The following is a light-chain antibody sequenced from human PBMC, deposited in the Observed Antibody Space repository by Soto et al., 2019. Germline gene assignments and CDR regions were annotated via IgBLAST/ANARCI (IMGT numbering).Light chain of an antibody. V-gene: IGKV3-20*01. Sequence: DIVLTQSPGTLSLSPGERATLXCXXSQSVSSNHLAWYQQKPGQTPRLIIYGASGRADGIPHRFSGSVSETDFTLSISRLEPEDFAVYYCQHYGNSPLTFGQGTRLEIK. CDR1: QSVSSNH. J-gene: IGKJ5*01. CDR2: GAS. CDR3: QHYGNSPLT.